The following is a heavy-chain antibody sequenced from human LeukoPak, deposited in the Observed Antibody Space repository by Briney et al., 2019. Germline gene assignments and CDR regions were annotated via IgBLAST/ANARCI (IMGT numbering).Heavy chain of an antibody. CDR1: GGSFSGYY. V-gene: IGHV4-34*01. CDR3: ARHVIPYDSSGYYYFDY. D-gene: IGHD3-22*01. CDR2: INHSGST. J-gene: IGHJ4*02. Sequence: SETLSLTCAVYGGSFSGYYWSWIRQPPGKGLEWIGEINHSGSTNYNPSLKSRVTISVDTSKNQFSLKLSSVTAADTAVYYCARHVIPYDSSGYYYFDYWGQGALVTVSS.